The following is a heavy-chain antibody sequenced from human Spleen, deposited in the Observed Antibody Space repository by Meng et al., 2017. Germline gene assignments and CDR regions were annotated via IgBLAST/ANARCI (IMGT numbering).Heavy chain of an antibody. Sequence: QVQLVQSGAEVKKPGASMKVSCKASGHTFTGYYMHWVRQAPGQGLEWMGRISAYNGDTNYAQKVQGRVTMTRDTSTSTAYMDLTNLRSDDTAVYYCVSGTPGRSYCDYWGQGTLVTVSS. CDR1: GHTFTGYY. D-gene: IGHD1-26*01. V-gene: IGHV1-18*04. CDR3: VSGTPGRSYCDY. J-gene: IGHJ4*02. CDR2: ISAYNGDT.